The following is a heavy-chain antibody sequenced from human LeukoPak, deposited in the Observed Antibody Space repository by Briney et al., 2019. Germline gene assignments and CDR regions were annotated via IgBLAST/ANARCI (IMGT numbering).Heavy chain of an antibody. CDR1: GYTFTSYG. CDR3: ARDLWYGSGSLGY. D-gene: IGHD3-10*01. J-gene: IGHJ4*02. V-gene: IGHV1-2*02. CDR2: INPNSGGT. Sequence: GASVKVSCKASGYTFTSYGISWVRQAPGQGLEWMGRINPNSGGTNFAQKFQGRVTMTRDTAISTAYMELSRLKSDDTAVYYCARDLWYGSGSLGYWGQGTLVTVSS.